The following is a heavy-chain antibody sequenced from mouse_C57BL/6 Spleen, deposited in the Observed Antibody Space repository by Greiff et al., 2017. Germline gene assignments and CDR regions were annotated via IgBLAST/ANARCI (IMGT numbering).Heavy chain of an antibody. V-gene: IGHV5-4*01. J-gene: IGHJ3*01. CDR3: AREGYYGKPWYAY. D-gene: IGHD2-1*01. CDR2: ISDGGSYT. Sequence: EVMLVESGGGLVKPGGSLKLSCAASGFTFSSYAMSWVRQTPEKRLEWVATISDGGSYTYYPDNVEGRFTISRDNAKNNLYLQMSHLKSEDTAMYYCAREGYYGKPWYAYWGQGTLVTVSA. CDR1: GFTFSSYA.